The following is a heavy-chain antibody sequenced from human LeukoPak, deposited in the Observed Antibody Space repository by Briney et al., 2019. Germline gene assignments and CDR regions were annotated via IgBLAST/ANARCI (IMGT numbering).Heavy chain of an antibody. Sequence: PGGSLRLSCAASGFTFSNYWMSWVRQAPGKGLEWVANIKQNGSEKYYVDSVKGRFTISRDNAKDSLYLQMNSLRAEDTAVYYCARRVGDPGYYYYGMDVWGQGTTVTVSS. CDR3: ARRVGDPGYYYYGMDV. CDR1: GFTFSNYW. D-gene: IGHD3-10*01. J-gene: IGHJ6*02. CDR2: IKQNGSEK. V-gene: IGHV3-7*01.